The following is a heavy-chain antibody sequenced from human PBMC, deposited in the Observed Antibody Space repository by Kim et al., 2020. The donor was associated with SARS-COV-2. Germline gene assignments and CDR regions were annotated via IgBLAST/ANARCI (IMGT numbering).Heavy chain of an antibody. Sequence: PSLKRRVTISADTSKNQFSLKLSSVTAANTALYYCARGSVWFTVADAFDSWGQGTMVTVSS. J-gene: IGHJ3*02. D-gene: IGHD4-17*01. CDR3: ARGSVWFTVADAFDS. V-gene: IGHV4-59*09.